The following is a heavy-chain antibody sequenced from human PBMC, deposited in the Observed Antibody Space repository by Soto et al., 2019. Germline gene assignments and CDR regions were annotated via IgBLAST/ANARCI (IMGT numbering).Heavy chain of an antibody. D-gene: IGHD5-12*01. CDR2: IYYDGGT. V-gene: IGHV4-39*01. CDR3: ARRIVATETFDY. Sequence: PSETLSLTCTVSGASISSSSFYWGWIRQPPGKGLESIANIYYDGGTYYNPSLKSRVTISFDTSKNQFSLKLSSLTAADTAVYYCARRIVATETFDYWGQGTLVTVSS. CDR1: GASISSSSFY. J-gene: IGHJ4*02.